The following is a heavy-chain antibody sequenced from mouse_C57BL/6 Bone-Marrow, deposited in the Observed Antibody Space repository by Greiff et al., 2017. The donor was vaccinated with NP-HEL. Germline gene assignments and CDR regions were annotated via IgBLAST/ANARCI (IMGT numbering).Heavy chain of an antibody. J-gene: IGHJ3*01. D-gene: IGHD1-1*01. CDR3: VRERGFPYNYYGSSYVEKGFAY. Sequence: EVQLVESGGGLVQPKGSLKLSCAASGFTFNTYAMHWVRQAPGKGLEWVARIRSKSSNYATYYADSVKDRFTISRDDSQSMLYLQMNNLKTEDTAMYYCVRERGFPYNYYGSSYVEKGFAYWGQGTLVTVSA. CDR1: GFTFNTYA. CDR2: IRSKSSNYAT. V-gene: IGHV10-3*01.